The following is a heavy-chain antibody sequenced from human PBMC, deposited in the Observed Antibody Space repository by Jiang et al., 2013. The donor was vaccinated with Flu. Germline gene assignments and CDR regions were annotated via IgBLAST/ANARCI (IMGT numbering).Heavy chain of an antibody. CDR1: GFTFSTYA. CDR2: IAYDGSNK. V-gene: IGHV3-30-3*01. CDR3: ARDRDCSSTSCYNAFDI. D-gene: IGHD2-2*02. Sequence: SGGGVVQPGRSLRLSCAAAGFTFSTYAMHWVRQAPGKGLEWVAVIAYDGSNKYYADSVKGRFTISRDNSENTLYLQMNSLRPEDTAVYYCARDRDCSSTSCYNAFDIWGQGTMVTVSS. J-gene: IGHJ3*02.